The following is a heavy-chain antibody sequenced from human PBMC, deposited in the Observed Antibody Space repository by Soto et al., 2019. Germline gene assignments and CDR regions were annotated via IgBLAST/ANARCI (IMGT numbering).Heavy chain of an antibody. J-gene: IGHJ4*02. V-gene: IGHV1-69*01. CDR2: IIPIFGTA. Sequence: QVQLVQSGAEVKKPGSSVKVSCKASGGTFSSYAISWVRQAPGQGLEWMGGIIPIFGTANYAQKFQGRVTITADEPTSPAYMELGSRRAEGRAGYYWAGEEGGGNDYWGQGTLVTVSS. CDR3: AGEEGGGNDY. CDR1: GGTFSSYA. D-gene: IGHD3-16*01.